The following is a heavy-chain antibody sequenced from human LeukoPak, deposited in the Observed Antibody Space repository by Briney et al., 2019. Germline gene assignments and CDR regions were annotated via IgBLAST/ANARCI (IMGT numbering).Heavy chain of an antibody. J-gene: IGHJ4*02. V-gene: IGHV4-61*05. Sequence: SETLSLTCTASSGSISSTSYYWGWIRQPPGRGLEWIGYIRYSGSANYNPSLRSRVTISLDTSKNQFSLKLRSVTAADTAVYHCARLVYDSRGYYFDYWGQGTLVTVSS. D-gene: IGHD3-22*01. CDR1: SGSISSTSYY. CDR2: IRYSGSA. CDR3: ARLVYDSRGYYFDY.